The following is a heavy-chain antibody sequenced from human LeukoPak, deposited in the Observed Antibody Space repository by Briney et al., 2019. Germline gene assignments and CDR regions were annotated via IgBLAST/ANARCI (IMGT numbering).Heavy chain of an antibody. CDR1: GGSFSGYY. V-gene: IGHV4-59*01. D-gene: IGHD3-3*01. J-gene: IGHJ3*02. CDR2: IYYSGST. Sequence: SETLSLTCAVYGGSFSGYYWSWIRQPPGKGLEWIGYIYYSGSTNYNPSLKSRVTISVDTSKNQFSLKLSSVTAADTAVYYCARDTITIHGGAFDIWGQGTMVTVSS. CDR3: ARDTITIHGGAFDI.